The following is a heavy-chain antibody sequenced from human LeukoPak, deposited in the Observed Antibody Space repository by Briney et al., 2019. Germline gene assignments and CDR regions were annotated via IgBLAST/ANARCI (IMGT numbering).Heavy chain of an antibody. J-gene: IGHJ4*02. CDR1: GYRISSDYY. V-gene: IGHV4-38-2*01. D-gene: IGHD3-10*01. Sequence: SETLSLTCAVAGYRISSDYYWGWIRQSPGKGLEWMASIYHSGSTYYNPSLKNRVTISVDTSKSQLSLELISVTAADTAVYYCARIITMIRGERSGYFASWGQGTLVTVSS. CDR3: ARIITMIRGERSGYFAS. CDR2: IYHSGST.